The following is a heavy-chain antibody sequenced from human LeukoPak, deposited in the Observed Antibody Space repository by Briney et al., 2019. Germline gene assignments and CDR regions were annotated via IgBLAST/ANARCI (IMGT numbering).Heavy chain of an antibody. D-gene: IGHD3-3*01. Sequence: SETLSLTCAVYGGFFSGYYWSWIRQPPGKGLEWIGYIYYSGSTNYNPSLKSRVTISVDTSKNQFSLKLSSVTAADTAVYYCARLKDFWSGYYGDYYYYYMDVWGKGTTVTVSS. CDR2: IYYSGST. V-gene: IGHV4-59*08. J-gene: IGHJ6*03. CDR1: GGFFSGYY. CDR3: ARLKDFWSGYYGDYYYYYMDV.